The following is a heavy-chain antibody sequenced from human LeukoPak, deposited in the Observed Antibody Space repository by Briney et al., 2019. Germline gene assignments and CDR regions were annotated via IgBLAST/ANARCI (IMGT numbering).Heavy chain of an antibody. CDR2: MNPNTGNT. Sequence: ATVKVSCKASGYTFTSYDINWVRQASGQGLEWMGWMNPNTGNTGYAQKFQGRVTITRNTSISTVYMELSSLRSEDTAVYYCARGVGATISYYHYYIDVWGKGTTVTVSS. J-gene: IGHJ6*03. CDR1: GYTFTSYD. D-gene: IGHD1-26*01. CDR3: ARGVGATISYYHYYIDV. V-gene: IGHV1-8*03.